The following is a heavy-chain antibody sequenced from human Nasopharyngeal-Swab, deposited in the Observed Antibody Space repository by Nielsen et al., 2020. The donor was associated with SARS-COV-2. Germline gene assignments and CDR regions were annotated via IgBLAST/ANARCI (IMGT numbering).Heavy chain of an antibody. D-gene: IGHD1-26*01. CDR2: ILYDGSDK. J-gene: IGHJ6*03. CDR1: GFTFSHYA. CDR3: ARADRGGSYFSEYYYYMDV. Sequence: GGSLRLSCAASGFTFSHYAMHWVRQAPGKGLEWVAVILYDGSDKNYADSVKGRFTISRDNSKNTLYLQMNSLRAEDTAVYYCARADRGGSYFSEYYYYMDVWGEGTSVTVSS. V-gene: IGHV3-30*03.